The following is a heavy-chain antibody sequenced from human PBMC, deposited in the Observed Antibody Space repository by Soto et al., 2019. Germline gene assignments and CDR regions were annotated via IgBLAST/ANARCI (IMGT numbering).Heavy chain of an antibody. CDR1: GFTFSSYG. CDR2: ISYDGNAA. V-gene: IGHV3-30*18. CDR3: AKEGPITNWYFDY. Sequence: QVQLVESGGGVVQPGRSLRLSCAASGFTFSSYGMHWVRQAPGKGLEWVTVISYDGNAAYYADSVKGRFTISRDNSKNTLYLQMNSLRTEDTAMYYCAKEGPITNWYFDYWGQGTLVTVSS. D-gene: IGHD1-1*01. J-gene: IGHJ4*02.